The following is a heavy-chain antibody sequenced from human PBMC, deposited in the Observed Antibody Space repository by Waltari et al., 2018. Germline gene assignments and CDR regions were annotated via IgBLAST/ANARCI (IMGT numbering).Heavy chain of an antibody. J-gene: IGHJ4*02. D-gene: IGHD3-22*01. CDR2: IHHSGTT. CDR3: ARHEPDYDESSFDC. V-gene: IGHV4-38-2*01. Sequence: QVQLQESGPGLVKPSETLSLTCAVSNYSISSGYYWDWIRQPPGKGLEWVGSIHHSGTTYYNPSLKSRVTRSVDTSKNHFSLRLTSVTAADTAVYYCARHEPDYDESSFDCWGQGTLVTVSS. CDR1: NYSISSGYY.